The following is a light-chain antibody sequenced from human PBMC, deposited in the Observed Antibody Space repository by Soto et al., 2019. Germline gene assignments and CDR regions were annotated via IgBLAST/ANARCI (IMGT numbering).Light chain of an antibody. J-gene: IGKJ2*01. CDR1: QHVSNY. V-gene: IGKV3-11*01. Sequence: EIVLTQSPATLSLSPGERATLSCRASQHVSNYLAWYQQKPGQAPRLLIYDASNRAAGIPARFSGSGSGTDFTLTISSLESEDFAVYYCQQRTDWPPYTFGQGTKLEI. CDR3: QQRTDWPPYT. CDR2: DAS.